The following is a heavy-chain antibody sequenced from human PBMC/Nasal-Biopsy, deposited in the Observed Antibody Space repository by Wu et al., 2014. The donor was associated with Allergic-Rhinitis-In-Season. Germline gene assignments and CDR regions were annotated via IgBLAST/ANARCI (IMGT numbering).Heavy chain of an antibody. V-gene: IGHV4-34*01. J-gene: IGHJ1*01. CDR3: ARGAGGCDGLNCYRYFQD. Sequence: TLSLTCDVSGDSFSGFYWSWIRQPPGKGLEWIGNVYFSGTTKYNPSLKSRVTISIDASKNQFSLELSSVTAADTAVYYCARGAGGCDGLNCYRYFQDWGRGTLVTVSS. D-gene: IGHD2-21*01. CDR2: VYFSGTT. CDR1: GDSFSGFY.